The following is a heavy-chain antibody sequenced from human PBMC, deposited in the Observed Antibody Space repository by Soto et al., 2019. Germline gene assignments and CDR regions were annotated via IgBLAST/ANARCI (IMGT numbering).Heavy chain of an antibody. CDR3: AKRWFGELSPLDY. J-gene: IGHJ4*02. Sequence: SETLSLTCTVSGGSISSYYWIWIRQPLGKGLEWIGSIFYTESTDYNPSLKSRVTISLDTSNNTLYLQMNSLRADDTAVYYCAKRWFGELSPLDYWGQGALVTVSS. CDR2: IFYTEST. CDR1: GGSISSYY. D-gene: IGHD3-10*01. V-gene: IGHV4-59*08.